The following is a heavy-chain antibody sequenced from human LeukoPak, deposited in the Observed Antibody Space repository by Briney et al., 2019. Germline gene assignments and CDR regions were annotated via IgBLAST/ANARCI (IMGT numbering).Heavy chain of an antibody. CDR2: IIPILGIA. J-gene: IGHJ4*02. V-gene: IGHV1-69*04. CDR3: ARDTPYYDFWSGPGPTFDY. Sequence: GASVKVSCKASGGTFSSYAISWVRQAPGQGLEWMGRIIPILGIANYAQKFQGRVTITADKSTSTAYMELSSLRSEDTAVYYCARDTPYYDFWSGPGPTFDYWGQGTLVIVS. D-gene: IGHD3-3*01. CDR1: GGTFSSYA.